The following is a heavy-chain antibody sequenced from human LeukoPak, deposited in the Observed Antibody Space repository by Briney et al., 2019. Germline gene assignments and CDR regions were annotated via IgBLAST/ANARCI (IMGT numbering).Heavy chain of an antibody. V-gene: IGHV5-51*01. CDR3: ASSYYYDSSGYSPVVDAFDI. Sequence: LGESLKISCKGSGYSFTSYWIGWVRQMPGKGLEWMGIIYPGDSDTRYSPSFQGQVTISADKSISTAYLQWSSLKASDTAMYYCASSYYYDSSGYSPVVDAFDIWGQGTMVTVSS. CDR1: GYSFTSYW. CDR2: IYPGDSDT. D-gene: IGHD3-22*01. J-gene: IGHJ3*02.